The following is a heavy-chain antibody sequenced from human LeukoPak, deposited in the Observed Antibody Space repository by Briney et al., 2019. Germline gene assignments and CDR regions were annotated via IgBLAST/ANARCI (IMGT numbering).Heavy chain of an antibody. CDR3: AKGGLGCSGGSCYSSHFDY. Sequence: GGSLRLSCAASGFTFSSYAMSWDRQAPGKGLEWVSAISGSGGSTYYADSVKGRFTISRDNSKNTLYLQMNSLRAEDTAVYYCAKGGLGCSGGSCYSSHFDYWGQGTLVTVSS. CDR1: GFTFSSYA. D-gene: IGHD2-15*01. CDR2: ISGSGGST. V-gene: IGHV3-23*01. J-gene: IGHJ4*02.